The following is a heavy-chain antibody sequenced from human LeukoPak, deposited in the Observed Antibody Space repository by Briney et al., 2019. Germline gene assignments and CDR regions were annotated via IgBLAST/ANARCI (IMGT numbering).Heavy chain of an antibody. CDR1: GFTFSNYG. CDR3: ARVSHYGSGYYYTLAY. J-gene: IGHJ4*02. CDR2: IWYDGYNK. Sequence: PGGSLRLSCVASGFTFSNYGMHWVRQAPGKGLEWVAGIWYDGYNKFYADSAKGRFTISRDNSKNTLYLQVSSLRAEDTALYYCARVSHYGSGYYYTLAYWGQGTLVTVSS. D-gene: IGHD3-10*01. V-gene: IGHV3-33*08.